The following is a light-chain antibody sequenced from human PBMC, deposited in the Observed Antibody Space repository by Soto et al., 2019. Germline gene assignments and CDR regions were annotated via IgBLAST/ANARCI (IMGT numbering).Light chain of an antibody. CDR2: DVS. CDR1: SSDVGNYNS. Sequence: QSVLTQPASVSGSPGQSISISCTGTSSDVGNYNSVSWYQQRPGKVPKLMIYDVSNRPSGVSNRFSGSKSGNTASLTISGLQAADEADYYCSSYTSSTTYVFGTGTKLTVL. V-gene: IGLV2-14*01. J-gene: IGLJ1*01. CDR3: SSYTSSTTYV.